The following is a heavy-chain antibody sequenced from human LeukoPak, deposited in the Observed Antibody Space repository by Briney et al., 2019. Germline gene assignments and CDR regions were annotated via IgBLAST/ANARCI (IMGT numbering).Heavy chain of an antibody. D-gene: IGHD6-13*01. CDR2: IYYSGST. V-gene: IGHV4-39*07. J-gene: IGHJ6*03. Sequence: SETLSLTCTVSGGSISSSSYYWGWIRQPPGKGLEWVGSIYYSGSTYYNPSLKSRVTISVDTSKNQLSLQLSSVTAADTAVYYCARSPRIAPAGTVKYYYYNMAVRRKATTVTHSS. CDR3: ARSPRIAPAGTVKYYYYNMAV. CDR1: GGSISSSSYY.